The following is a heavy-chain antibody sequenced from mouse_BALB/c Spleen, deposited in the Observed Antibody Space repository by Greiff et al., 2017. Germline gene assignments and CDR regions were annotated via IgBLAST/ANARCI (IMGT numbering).Heavy chain of an antibody. D-gene: IGHD2-1*01. CDR2: IDPYYGGT. CDR1: GYSFTGYY. J-gene: IGHJ3*01. V-gene: IGHV1-39*01. CDR3: ARCYGNYGWFAY. Sequence: EVKLVASGPELVKPGASVKISCKASGYSFTGYYMNWVKQSNGKSLEWIGNIDPYYGGTSYNQKFKGKATLTVDKSSSTAYMQLKSLTSEDSAVYDCARCYGNYGWFAYGGQGTVVTVYA.